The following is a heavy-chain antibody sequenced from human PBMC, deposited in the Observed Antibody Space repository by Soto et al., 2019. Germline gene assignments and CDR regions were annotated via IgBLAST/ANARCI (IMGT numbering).Heavy chain of an antibody. J-gene: IGHJ4*02. CDR1: GFTVSSNY. CDR3: ARALRGVAPLVYFDY. CDR2: IYSGGST. V-gene: IGHV3-53*01. Sequence: GGSLRLSCAASGFTVSSNYMSWVRQAPGKGLEWVSVIYSGGSTYYADSVKGRFTISRDNSKNTLYLQMNSLRAEDTAVYYCARALRGVAPLVYFDYWGQGTLVTVSS. D-gene: IGHD3-10*01.